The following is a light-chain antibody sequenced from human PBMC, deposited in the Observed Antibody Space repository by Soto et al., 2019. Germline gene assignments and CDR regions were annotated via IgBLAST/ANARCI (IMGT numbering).Light chain of an antibody. Sequence: DIVLTQSPATLSLSPGERATLSCRASQSVSSYLAWYQQKPGQASRLLISDASIGAAGVPARFSGSGSGTDFTLTISSLEPEDFAVYYCQHRSEWPVSFGQGTRLETK. V-gene: IGKV3-11*01. CDR2: DAS. CDR3: QHRSEWPVS. J-gene: IGKJ5*01. CDR1: QSVSSY.